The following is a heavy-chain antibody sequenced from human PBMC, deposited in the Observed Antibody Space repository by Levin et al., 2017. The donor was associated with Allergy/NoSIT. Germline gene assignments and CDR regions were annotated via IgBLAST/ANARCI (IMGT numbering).Heavy chain of an antibody. CDR2: INHSGST. CDR3: ARRRVFSGYSSSWYLSYYGMDV. J-gene: IGHJ6*02. Sequence: SETLSLSCAVYGGSFSGYYWSWIRQPPGKGLEWIGEINHSGSTNYNPSLKSRVTISVDTSKNQFSLKLSSVTAADTAVYYCARRRVFSGYSSSWYLSYYGMDVWGQGTTVTVSS. D-gene: IGHD6-13*01. V-gene: IGHV4-34*01. CDR1: GGSFSGYY.